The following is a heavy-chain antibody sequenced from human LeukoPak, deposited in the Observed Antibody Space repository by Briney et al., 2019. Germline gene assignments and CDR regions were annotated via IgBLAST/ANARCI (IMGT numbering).Heavy chain of an antibody. J-gene: IGHJ4*02. Sequence: SVTLSLTCAVYGVTFSGYYWSWIRQAPGKGLEWIGEINHSESSNYNPSLKSRVNISVHTSKNRFSLKLNSVTAADTAVYYCARAYYEYFWGSYRHYLDYWGQGTLVTVSS. D-gene: IGHD3-16*02. V-gene: IGHV4-34*01. CDR1: GVTFSGYY. CDR2: INHSESS. CDR3: ARAYYEYFWGSYRHYLDY.